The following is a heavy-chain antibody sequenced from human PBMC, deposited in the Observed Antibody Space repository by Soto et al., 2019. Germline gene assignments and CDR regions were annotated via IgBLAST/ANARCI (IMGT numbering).Heavy chain of an antibody. D-gene: IGHD6-19*01. CDR2: IFPGDSET. Sequence: GESLKISCKGFGHSFATYWIGWVRQMPGKGLEWMGIIFPGDSETRYSPSFQGQVTISAGKSISTANLQWSSLKASDTAMYYCALLAGTYYYYVMYVWGQGTTVTGSS. V-gene: IGHV5-51*01. J-gene: IGHJ6*02. CDR1: GHSFATYW. CDR3: ALLAGTYYYYVMYV.